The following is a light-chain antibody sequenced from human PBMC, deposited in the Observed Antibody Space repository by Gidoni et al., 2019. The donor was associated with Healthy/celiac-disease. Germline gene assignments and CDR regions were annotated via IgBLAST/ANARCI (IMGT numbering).Light chain of an antibody. J-gene: IGKJ3*01. CDR3: EQYGSSPFT. V-gene: IGKV3-20*01. CDR2: GAS. Sequence: EIVLTQSPGTLSLSPGERATLSCRVSQCVSSSYLAWYHQKHGQAPRLLIYGASTRATGIPDRFSGSGSGTDFTHTISGLGPEGFAVYYCEQYGSSPFTFGPGTKVDIK. CDR1: QCVSSSY.